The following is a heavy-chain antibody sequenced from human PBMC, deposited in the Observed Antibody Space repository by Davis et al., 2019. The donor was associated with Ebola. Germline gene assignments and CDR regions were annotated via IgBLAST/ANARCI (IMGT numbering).Heavy chain of an antibody. V-gene: IGHV3-7*03. Sequence: GESLKISCTASRFTFSTFWMNWVRQAPGKGLEWVASTNPDASEKYYVDSARGRFTISRDNAKNSLYLQMNSLRAEDTAVYYCAKEGEYYGSGRRTEHWGQGTLVTVSS. CDR3: AKEGEYYGSGRRTEH. D-gene: IGHD3-10*01. J-gene: IGHJ1*01. CDR1: RFTFSTFW. CDR2: TNPDASEK.